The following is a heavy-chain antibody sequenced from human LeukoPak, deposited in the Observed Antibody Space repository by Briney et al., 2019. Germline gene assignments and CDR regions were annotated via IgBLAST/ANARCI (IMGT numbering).Heavy chain of an antibody. CDR3: ARDARGYCSSTSCYEDYGMDV. CDR1: GGSISSGDYY. Sequence: SQTLSLTYTVSGGSISSGDYYWSWIRQPPGKGLEWIGYIYYSGSTYYNPSLKSRVTISVDTSKNQFSLKLSSVTAADTAVYYCARDARGYCSSTSCYEDYGMDVWGKGTTVTVSS. CDR2: IYYSGST. V-gene: IGHV4-30-4*01. J-gene: IGHJ6*04. D-gene: IGHD2-2*01.